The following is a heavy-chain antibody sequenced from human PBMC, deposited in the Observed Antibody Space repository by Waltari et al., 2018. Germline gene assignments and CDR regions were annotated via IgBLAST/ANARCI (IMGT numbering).Heavy chain of an antibody. J-gene: IGHJ4*02. CDR3: ARDWFPSN. CDR1: GFTFSSYN. V-gene: IGHV3-48*04. Sequence: EGQLVESGGGLVQPGGSLRLSCAASGFTFSSYNMNWVRQAPGRGLEWFSYISSSSSTRYYADSVKGRFTISRDNAKNSLYLQMNSLRGEDTAVYYCARDWFPSNWGQGTLVTVSS. CDR2: ISSSSSTR. D-gene: IGHD3-10*01.